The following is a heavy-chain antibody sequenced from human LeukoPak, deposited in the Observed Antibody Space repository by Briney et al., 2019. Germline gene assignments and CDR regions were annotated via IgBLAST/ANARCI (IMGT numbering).Heavy chain of an antibody. D-gene: IGHD2-15*01. CDR1: GFTFSKSW. J-gene: IGHJ4*02. CDR2: ITSSSTV. V-gene: IGHV3-69-1*01. Sequence: GGSLRLSCAASGFTFSKSWMGWVRQAPGKGLEWVSYITSSSTVYYAGSVKGRFTISRDNAKNSLFLQMNSLRAEDTAVYYCARDYCSGPKCYFIDYWGQGALVTVSS. CDR3: ARDYCSGPKCYFIDY.